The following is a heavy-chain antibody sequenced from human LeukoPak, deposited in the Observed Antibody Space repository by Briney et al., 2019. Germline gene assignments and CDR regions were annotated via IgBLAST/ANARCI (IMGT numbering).Heavy chain of an antibody. D-gene: IGHD1-1*01. CDR1: GFTFNIYG. V-gene: IGHV3-23*01. CDR3: TKDVGPGYDWFDP. CDR2: ISGGGENT. Sequence: GGSLRLSCAASGFTFNIYGMSWVRQAPGKGLEWVSTISGGGENTHYADSVKGRFTVSRDNSKNTMYLQMNNLRGDDTALYYCTKDVGPGYDWFDPGGQGTQVTVSS. J-gene: IGHJ5*02.